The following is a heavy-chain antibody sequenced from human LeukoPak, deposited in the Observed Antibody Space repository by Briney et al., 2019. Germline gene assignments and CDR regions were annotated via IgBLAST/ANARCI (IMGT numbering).Heavy chain of an antibody. V-gene: IGHV4-4*07. CDR3: ARDGAYCSSTSCYEDYYYYMDV. J-gene: IGHJ6*03. D-gene: IGHD2-2*01. CDR1: GGSISSYY. CDR2: IYTSGST. Sequence: SETLSLTCTVSGGSISSYYWSWLRQPAGKGLEWIGRIYTSGSTNYNPSLKSRVTISVDKSKNQFSLKLSSVTAADTAVYYCARDGAYCSSTSCYEDYYYYMDVWGKGTTVTVSS.